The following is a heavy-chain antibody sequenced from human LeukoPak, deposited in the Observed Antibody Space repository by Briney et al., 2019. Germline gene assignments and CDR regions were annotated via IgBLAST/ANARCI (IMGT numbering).Heavy chain of an antibody. V-gene: IGHV5-51*01. CDR1: GYRFISYW. CDR3: ARAYQTITVAGSFSFYFDY. Sequence: GASLQISCKGSGYRFISYWIGWVRQLPGKGLEWMGIIYPGDSDTRYSPSFQGQVTISADKSISTAYLQWSSLKASDTAMYYCARAYQTITVAGSFSFYFDYWGQGTLVTVSS. J-gene: IGHJ4*02. CDR2: IYPGDSDT. D-gene: IGHD6-19*01.